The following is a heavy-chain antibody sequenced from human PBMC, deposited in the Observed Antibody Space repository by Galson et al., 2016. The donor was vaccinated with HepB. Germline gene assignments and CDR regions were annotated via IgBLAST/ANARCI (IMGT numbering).Heavy chain of an antibody. Sequence: SLRLSCAASGFTFSNYGMHWVRQAPGKGLEWVALISFDGSSKYYADSVKGRFTISRDNSKSTLYLQMSSLRIEDTAVYYCARDGSKSPSGSYFYWGPGTLVTVSS. CDR3: ARDGSKSPSGSYFY. CDR2: ISFDGSSK. CDR1: GFTFSNYG. V-gene: IGHV3-30*19. J-gene: IGHJ4*01. D-gene: IGHD1-26*01.